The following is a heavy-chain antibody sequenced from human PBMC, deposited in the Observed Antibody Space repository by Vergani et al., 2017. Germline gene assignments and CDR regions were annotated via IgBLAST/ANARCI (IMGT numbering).Heavy chain of an antibody. D-gene: IGHD3-10*01. J-gene: IGHJ5*02. CDR1: GYSISSGYY. CDR3: ARAGGLEGSRSFYRWFDP. V-gene: IGHV4-38-2*02. CDR2: IYHSGRT. Sequence: QVQLQESGPGLVKPSETLSLTCTVSGYSISSGYYWGWIRQPPGKGLEWIGSIYHSGRTYYNPSLKSRVTISVDKSKNQFSLKLSSVTAADTALYYCARAGGLEGSRSFYRWFDPWGQGTLVIVSS.